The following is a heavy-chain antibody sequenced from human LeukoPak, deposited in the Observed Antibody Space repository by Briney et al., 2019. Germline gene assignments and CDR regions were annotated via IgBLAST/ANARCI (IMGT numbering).Heavy chain of an antibody. J-gene: IGHJ4*02. V-gene: IGHV4-59*01. CDR3: ARTSVTGSNYFDY. D-gene: IGHD2-21*02. CDR2: SYYSGST. Sequence: SETLSLTCTVSGGSISSYYWSWIRQPPGKGLEWIGYSYYSGSTNYNPSLKSRVTISVDTSKNQFSLKLSSVTAADTAVYYCARTSVTGSNYFDYWGQGTLVTVSS. CDR1: GGSISSYY.